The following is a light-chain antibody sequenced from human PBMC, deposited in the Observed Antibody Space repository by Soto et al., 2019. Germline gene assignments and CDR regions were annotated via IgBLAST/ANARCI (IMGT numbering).Light chain of an antibody. Sequence: DIRMTQYPSTLSGSVGDRVTITCRASQTISSWLAWYQQKPGKAPKLLIYKASTLKSGVPSRFSGSGSGTEFTLTISSLQPDDFATYYCQHYNSYSEAFGQGTKV. CDR3: QHYNSYSEA. CDR2: KAS. J-gene: IGKJ1*01. CDR1: QTISSW. V-gene: IGKV1-5*03.